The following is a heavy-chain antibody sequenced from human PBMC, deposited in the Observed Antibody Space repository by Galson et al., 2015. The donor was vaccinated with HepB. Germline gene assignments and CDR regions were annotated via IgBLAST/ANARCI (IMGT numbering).Heavy chain of an antibody. J-gene: IGHJ6*02. D-gene: IGHD3-3*01. Sequence: SLRLSCAASGFTFGDYAMSWFRQAPGKGLEWVGFIRSKAYGGTTEYAASVKGRFTISRDDSKSIAYLQMNSLKTEDTAVYYCTRDLFGVVIIPDSRVGRPNGMDVWGQGTTVTVSS. CDR1: GFTFGDYA. CDR3: TRDLFGVVIIPDSRVGRPNGMDV. V-gene: IGHV3-49*03. CDR2: IRSKAYGGTT.